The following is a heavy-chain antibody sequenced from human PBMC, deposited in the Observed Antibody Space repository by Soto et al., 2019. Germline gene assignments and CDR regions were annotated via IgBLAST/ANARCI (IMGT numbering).Heavy chain of an antibody. CDR2: IYYSGST. D-gene: IGHD3-22*01. J-gene: IGHJ5*02. Sequence: SLTCTGSGGSVRSDCWTWIRQPPWKELEWIGYIYYSGSTNYNPPLKSRVTISVDTSKNQFSLKLSSVTAADTAVYYCARDKAYFDRSGYTDRRFDPWGQGPLVSVS. V-gene: IGHV4-59*02. CDR1: GGSVRSDC. CDR3: ARDKAYFDRSGYTDRRFDP.